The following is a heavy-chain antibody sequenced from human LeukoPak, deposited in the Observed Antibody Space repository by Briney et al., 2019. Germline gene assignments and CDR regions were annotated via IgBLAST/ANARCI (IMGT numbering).Heavy chain of an antibody. CDR2: IYKAGNT. CDR3: ARVLLDTNGDQYWYYDL. D-gene: IGHD2-8*01. CDR1: GFTVSSNY. J-gene: IGHJ2*01. Sequence: GGSLRLSCAASGFTVSSNYMNWVRQAPGRGPEWVSVIYKAGNTFYADSVKGQFTMSRDNSKNTLYLQMNSLRAEDTAVYYCARVLLDTNGDQYWYYDLWGRGTLVTVSS. V-gene: IGHV3-53*01.